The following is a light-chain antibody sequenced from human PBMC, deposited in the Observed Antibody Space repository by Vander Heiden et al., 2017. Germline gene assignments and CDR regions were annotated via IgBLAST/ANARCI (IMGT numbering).Light chain of an antibody. CDR1: QGINTY. J-gene: IGKJ2*01. CDR2: AAS. Sequence: DIQLTQSPSLLSAFVGDRVTITCRASQGINTYLAWYQQKPGKAPKVLLYAASTLQSGVPSRFSGSGSGTEFSLTISSLHPEDFATYYCQQVHSNPSSFGQGTKLEIK. V-gene: IGKV1-9*01. CDR3: QQVHSNPSS.